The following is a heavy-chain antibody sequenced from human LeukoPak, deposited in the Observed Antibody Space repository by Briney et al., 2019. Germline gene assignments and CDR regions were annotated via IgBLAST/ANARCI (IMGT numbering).Heavy chain of an antibody. CDR1: GFIVSNSY. J-gene: IGHJ4*02. CDR2: ISRTSSTI. CDR3: ARGLGDTFFDY. D-gene: IGHD3-16*01. Sequence: GGSLRLSCAASGFIVSNSYMSWVRQAPGKGLEWISYISRTSSTIYYADSVKGRFTISRDNAKNSLYLQMNGLRAEDTAVYYCARGLGDTFFDYWGQGTLVAVSS. V-gene: IGHV3-48*01.